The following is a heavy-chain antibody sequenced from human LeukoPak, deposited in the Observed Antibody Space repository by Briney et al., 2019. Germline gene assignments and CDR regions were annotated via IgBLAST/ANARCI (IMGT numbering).Heavy chain of an antibody. V-gene: IGHV3-74*01. CDR3: ASRDDYVWGSYDY. J-gene: IGHJ4*02. CDR1: GFTSSSYW. CDR2: INSDGSST. Sequence: GGSLRLSCAASGFTSSSYWMQWVRQAPGKGLVWVSRINSDGSSTSYADSVKGRFTISRDNAKNTLYLQMNSLRAEDTAVYYCASRDDYVWGSYDYWGQGTLVTVSS. D-gene: IGHD3-16*01.